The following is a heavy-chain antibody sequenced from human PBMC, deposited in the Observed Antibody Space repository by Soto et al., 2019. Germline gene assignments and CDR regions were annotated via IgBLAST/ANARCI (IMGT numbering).Heavy chain of an antibody. CDR2: INPNSGGT. J-gene: IGHJ3*02. CDR3: ARSPLLTGYSGCDAFDI. Sequence: ASVKVSCKASGYTFTGYYMHWVRQAPGQGLEWMGWINPNSGGTNYAQKFQGWVTMTRDTSISTAYMELSRLGSDDTAVYYCARSPLLTGYSGCDAFDIWGQGTMVTVSS. V-gene: IGHV1-2*04. D-gene: IGHD3-9*01. CDR1: GYTFTGYY.